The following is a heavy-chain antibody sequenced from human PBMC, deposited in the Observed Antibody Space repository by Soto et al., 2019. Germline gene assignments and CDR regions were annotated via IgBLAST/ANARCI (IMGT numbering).Heavy chain of an antibody. CDR3: ARVPGP. D-gene: IGHD7-27*01. Sequence: PSDTLFLTCAVSGGSLSSGGYSWSWIRQPPGKGLEWIGYIYHSGSTYYNPSLKSRVTISVDRSKNQFSLKLSSVTAADTAVYYCARVPGPWGQGTLVTVSS. CDR1: GGSLSSGGYS. J-gene: IGHJ5*02. CDR2: IYHSGST. V-gene: IGHV4-30-2*01.